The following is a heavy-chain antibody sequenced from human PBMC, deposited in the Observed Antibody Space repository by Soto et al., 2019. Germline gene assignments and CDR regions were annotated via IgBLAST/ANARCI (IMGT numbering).Heavy chain of an antibody. CDR1: GFTFSSYA. CDR3: AKAGRNNYYYHGMDV. V-gene: IGHV3-23*01. D-gene: IGHD2-8*02. CDR2: ISGSGGST. J-gene: IGHJ6*02. Sequence: GGSLRLSCAASGFTFSSYAMSWVRQAPGKGLEWASAISGSGGSTYYADSVKGRFTISRDNSKNTLYLQMNSLRAEDTAVYYCAKAGRNNYYYHGMDVWGQGTTVTVSS.